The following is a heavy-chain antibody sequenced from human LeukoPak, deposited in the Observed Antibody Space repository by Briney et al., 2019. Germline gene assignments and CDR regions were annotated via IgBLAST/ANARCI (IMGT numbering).Heavy chain of an antibody. CDR2: ISYDGSNK. CDR1: GFTFSSYG. Sequence: GGSLRLSCAASGFTFSSYGMHWVRQAPGKGLEWVAVISYDGSNKYYADSVKGRFTISRDNSKNTLYLQKNSLRAEDTAVYYCAKGSRSYYYDSSGYYYYFDYWGQGTLVTVSS. V-gene: IGHV3-30*18. D-gene: IGHD3-22*01. CDR3: AKGSRSYYYDSSGYYYYFDY. J-gene: IGHJ4*02.